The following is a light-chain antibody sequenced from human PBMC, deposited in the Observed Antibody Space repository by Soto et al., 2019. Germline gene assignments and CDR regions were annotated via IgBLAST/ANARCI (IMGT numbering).Light chain of an antibody. CDR2: GAS. V-gene: IGKV3-20*01. CDR3: QQYGSSPRT. Sequence: EIVLTQSPGTLSLSPGERATLSCSASQSVTSSSLAWYQQKPVQAPRLLIYGASSRATGIPYRFSGSGSGTDFILTISRLESEDFAVYYCQQYGSSPRTFGQATKLEIK. J-gene: IGKJ2*01. CDR1: QSVTSSS.